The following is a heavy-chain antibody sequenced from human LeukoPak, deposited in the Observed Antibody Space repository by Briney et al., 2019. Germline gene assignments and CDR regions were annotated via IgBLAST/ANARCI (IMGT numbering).Heavy chain of an antibody. CDR2: INQEGSEK. CDR3: ARDVATISNWFDP. D-gene: IGHD5-24*01. J-gene: IGHJ5*02. CDR1: GFTFSSYW. Sequence: GGSLRLSCAAAGFTFSSYWMSWVRQAAGKGLEWVANINQEGSEKYYVDSVKGRFTISRDNAKNSLYLQMNSLRAEDTAVYYCARDVATISNWFDPWGQGTLVTVSS. V-gene: IGHV3-7*01.